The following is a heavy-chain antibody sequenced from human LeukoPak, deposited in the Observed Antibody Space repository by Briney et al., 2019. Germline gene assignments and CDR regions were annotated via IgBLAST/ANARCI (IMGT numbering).Heavy chain of an antibody. D-gene: IGHD5-24*01. V-gene: IGHV1-2*02. CDR2: INPNSGGT. J-gene: IGHJ4*02. CDR1: GYIFTSYD. Sequence: ASVKVSCKASGYIFTSYDINWVRQATGQGLEWMGWINPNSGGTNYAQKFQGRVTMTRDTSISTAYMELSRLRSDDTAVYYCARGRYEMARSFDYWGQGTLVTVSS. CDR3: ARGRYEMARSFDY.